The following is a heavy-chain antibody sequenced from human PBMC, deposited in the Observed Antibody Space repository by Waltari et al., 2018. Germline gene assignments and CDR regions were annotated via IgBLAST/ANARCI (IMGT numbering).Heavy chain of an antibody. D-gene: IGHD1-26*01. CDR1: GGSFSGHY. CDR2: INHSGST. J-gene: IGHJ4*02. Sequence: QLQLQPWGAGLLKPSETLSLTCAVYGGSFSGHYWSWIRQPPGKGLEWIGEINHSGSTNYNPSLKSRVTLSLDTSKNQFSLELNSVIAADTAVYYCARGGAGATIANWGQGTLVTVSS. V-gene: IGHV4-34*01. CDR3: ARGGAGATIAN.